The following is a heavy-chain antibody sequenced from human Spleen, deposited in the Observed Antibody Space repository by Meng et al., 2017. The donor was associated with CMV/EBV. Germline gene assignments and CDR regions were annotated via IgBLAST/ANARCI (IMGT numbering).Heavy chain of an antibody. Sequence: AASGFPFSSYWMPWVRQAPGKGLGWVSVIYSGGSTYYADSVKGRFTISRDNSKNTLYLQMNSLRAEDTAVYYCARDKESGSYWYFDLWGRGTLVTVSS. CDR3: ARDKESGSYWYFDL. CDR1: GFPFSSYW. CDR2: IYSGGST. J-gene: IGHJ2*01. V-gene: IGHV3-53*05. D-gene: IGHD1-26*01.